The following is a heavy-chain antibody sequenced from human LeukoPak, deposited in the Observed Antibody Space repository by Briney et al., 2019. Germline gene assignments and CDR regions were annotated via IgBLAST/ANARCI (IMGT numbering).Heavy chain of an antibody. V-gene: IGHV3-11*05. D-gene: IGHD5-18*01. J-gene: IGHJ4*02. CDR1: GFTFSDYY. Sequence: GGSLRLSCAASGFTFSDYYMSWIRQVPGKGPEWVSYISSSSTHTNYADSVKGRFTISRDNAKNSLYLQMNSLRAEDTAVYYCARGRDTAMSLYYFDYWGQGTLVTVSS. CDR2: ISSSSTHT. CDR3: ARGRDTAMSLYYFDY.